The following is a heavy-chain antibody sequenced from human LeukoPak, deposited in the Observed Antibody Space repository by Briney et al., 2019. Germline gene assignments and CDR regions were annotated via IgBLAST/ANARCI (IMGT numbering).Heavy chain of an antibody. D-gene: IGHD5-18*01. V-gene: IGHV1-18*01. CDR3: AKDRSFVDTVMADY. CDR1: GYTFTSYG. J-gene: IGHJ4*02. CDR2: ISAYNGNT. Sequence: ASVKVSCKASGYTFTSYGISWVRQAPGQGLEWMGWISAYNGNTNYAQKLQGRVTMTTDTSTSTAYMELRSLRSDDTAVYYCAKDRSFVDTVMADYWGQGTLVTVSS.